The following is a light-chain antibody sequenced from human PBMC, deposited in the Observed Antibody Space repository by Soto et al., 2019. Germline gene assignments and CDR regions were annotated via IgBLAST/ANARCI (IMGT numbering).Light chain of an antibody. CDR3: QQYSSSPLT. CDR2: GAS. CDR1: QSVSSSY. J-gene: IGKJ4*01. Sequence: EVVLTQSPGTLSLSPGERATLSCRASQSVSSSYLAWYRQKPGQAPRLLIYGASSRATGIPDRFSGSGSGTDFTLTISRLEPEDFALYYCQQYSSSPLTFGGGTKVEIK. V-gene: IGKV3-20*01.